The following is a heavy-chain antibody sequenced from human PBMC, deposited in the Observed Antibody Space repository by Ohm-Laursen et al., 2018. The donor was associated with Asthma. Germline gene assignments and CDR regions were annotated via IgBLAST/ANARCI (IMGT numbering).Heavy chain of an antibody. CDR3: ARPLYYYDFWSGYYL. CDR2: ISTASTFI. CDR1: GYTFSRYS. J-gene: IGHJ4*02. D-gene: IGHD3-3*01. Sequence: SLRLSCAASGYTFSRYSIHWVRQAPGKGLEWVASISTASTFIYYADSVRGRFTTSRDNANDLVYLQMNDLRAEDTALYYCARPLYYYDFWSGYYLWGQGTLVTVSS. V-gene: IGHV3-21*01.